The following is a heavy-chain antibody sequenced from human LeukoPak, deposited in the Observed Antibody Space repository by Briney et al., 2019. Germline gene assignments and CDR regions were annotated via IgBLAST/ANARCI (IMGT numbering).Heavy chain of an antibody. Sequence: GGSLRLSCAASGFTFSSYSMNWVRQAPGKGLEWVSYISSSSYIYYADSVKGRFTISRDNAKNSLYLQMNSLRAEDTAVYYCARDLTSYCSGGSCASGFWGQGTLVTVSS. D-gene: IGHD2-15*01. V-gene: IGHV3-21*01. CDR1: GFTFSSYS. CDR2: ISSSSYI. J-gene: IGHJ4*02. CDR3: ARDLTSYCSGGSCASGF.